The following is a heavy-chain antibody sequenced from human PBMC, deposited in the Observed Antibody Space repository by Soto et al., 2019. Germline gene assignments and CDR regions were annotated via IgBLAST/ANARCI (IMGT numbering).Heavy chain of an antibody. D-gene: IGHD4-17*01. J-gene: IGHJ3*02. CDR1: GFTFSTYA. CDR2: ISASGDTI. CDR3: ARPLGYGVFDAYYI. Sequence: EAQLLESGGGLLQPGGSLRLSCAASGFTFSTYAMSWVRQAPGKGLEWVSAISASGDTIYYADYVQGRFTIARDNSMNALYLQISSLRIEDTAVYYCARPLGYGVFDAYYIWGQGTMVTVSS. V-gene: IGHV3-23*01.